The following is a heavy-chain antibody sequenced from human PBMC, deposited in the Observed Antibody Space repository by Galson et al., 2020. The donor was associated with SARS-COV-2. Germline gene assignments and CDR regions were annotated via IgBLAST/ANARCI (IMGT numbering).Heavy chain of an antibody. D-gene: IGHD2-15*01. CDR3: ARRVVVAAIGR. CDR2: INHSGST. Sequence: SQTLSLTCAVYGASLGGYYWTWVRQSPGKGLAWIGEINHSGSTNYNPSLKSRVTISVDTSKNQFYLRLSSLTAADTAVYYCARRVVVAAIGRWGQGALVTVSS. J-gene: IGHJ4*02. V-gene: IGHV4-34*01. CDR1: GASLGGYY.